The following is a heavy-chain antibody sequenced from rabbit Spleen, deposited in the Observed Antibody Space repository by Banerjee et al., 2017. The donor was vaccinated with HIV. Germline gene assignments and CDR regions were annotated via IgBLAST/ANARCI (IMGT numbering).Heavy chain of an antibody. Sequence: QEQLEESGGGLVQPEGSLTLTCTASGFTLSSYWMCWVRQAQGKGLEWIACIDAGSSTFTYFATWANGRFTISKTSSTTVTLQMTRLTGADTATYFCARDTGSSFSSYGMDLWGPGTLVTVS. CDR2: IDAGSSTFT. D-gene: IGHD8-1*01. CDR1: GFTLSSYW. V-gene: IGHV1S45*01. J-gene: IGHJ6*01. CDR3: ARDTGSSFSSYGMDL.